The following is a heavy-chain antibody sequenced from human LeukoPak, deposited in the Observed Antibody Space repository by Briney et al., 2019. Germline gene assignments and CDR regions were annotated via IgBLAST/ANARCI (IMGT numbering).Heavy chain of an antibody. CDR3: ARGPYDSLYYFDY. CDR2: IYSGGST. V-gene: IGHV3-53*01. J-gene: IGHJ4*02. D-gene: IGHD5-12*01. CDR1: GFTFSSYA. Sequence: PGGSLRLSCAASGFTFSSYAMSWVRQAPGKGLEWVSVIYSGGSTDYADSVKGRFTISRDNSKNTLYLQMNSLRAEDTAVYYCARGPYDSLYYFDYWGQGTLVTVSS.